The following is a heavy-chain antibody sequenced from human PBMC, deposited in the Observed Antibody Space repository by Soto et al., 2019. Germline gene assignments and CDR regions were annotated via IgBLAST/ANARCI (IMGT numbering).Heavy chain of an antibody. V-gene: IGHV1-3*01. CDR3: ARAPINPKWGVTMFDY. CDR2: INAGNGNT. Sequence: QVHLVQSATEVKRPGASVKVSCQTSGFTFTSHAIQWVRQAPGQRPEWLGWINAGNGNTKYSRRFQGRITITRDTAASTASMELDSLTSEDTALFYCARAPINPKWGVTMFDYWGQGTLVTVSS. D-gene: IGHD7-27*01. J-gene: IGHJ4*02. CDR1: GFTFTSHA.